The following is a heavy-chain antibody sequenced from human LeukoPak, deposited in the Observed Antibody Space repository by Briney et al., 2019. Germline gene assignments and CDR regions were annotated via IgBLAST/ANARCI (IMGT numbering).Heavy chain of an antibody. CDR3: VRDGRGGYLDN. J-gene: IGHJ4*02. D-gene: IGHD3-10*01. Sequence: PGGSLRLSCAASGFTFSSYWTSWVRQTPGKGLEWMANINEDGSQRYYVDSVKGRFTISRDNAKNSVYLQMGSLRVEETAVYYCVRDGRGGYLDNWGQGTLVTVS. V-gene: IGHV3-7*01. CDR1: GFTFSSYW. CDR2: INEDGSQR.